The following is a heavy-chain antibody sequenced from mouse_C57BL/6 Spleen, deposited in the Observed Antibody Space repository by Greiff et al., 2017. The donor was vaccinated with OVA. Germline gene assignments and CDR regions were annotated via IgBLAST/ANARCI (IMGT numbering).Heavy chain of an antibody. CDR2: IYPRSGNT. D-gene: IGHD1-1*01. CDR1: GYTFTSYG. Sequence: VQLQESGAELARPGASVKLSCKASGYTFTSYGISWVQQRTGQGLEWIGEIYPRSGNTYYNEKFKGKATLTADKSSSTAYMELCSLTSEDSAVYFCARFITTVAYYFDYWGQGTTLTVSS. J-gene: IGHJ2*01. CDR3: ARFITTVAYYFDY. V-gene: IGHV1-81*01.